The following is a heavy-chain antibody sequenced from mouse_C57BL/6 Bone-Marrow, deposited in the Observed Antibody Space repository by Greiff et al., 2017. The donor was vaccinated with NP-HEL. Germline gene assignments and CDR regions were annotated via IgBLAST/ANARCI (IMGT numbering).Heavy chain of an antibody. CDR2: ISSGGSYT. Sequence: EVQGVESGGDLVKPGGSLKLSCAASGFTFSSYGMSWVRQTPDKRLEWVATISSGGSYTYYPDCVKGRFTISRDNAKNTLYLQMSSLKSEDTAMYYCAMVGYYAAWFAYWGQGTLVTVSA. J-gene: IGHJ3*01. V-gene: IGHV5-6*01. D-gene: IGHD2-3*01. CDR3: AMVGYYAAWFAY. CDR1: GFTFSSYG.